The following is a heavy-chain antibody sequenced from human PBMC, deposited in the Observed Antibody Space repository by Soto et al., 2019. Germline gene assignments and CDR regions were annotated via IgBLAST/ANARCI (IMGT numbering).Heavy chain of an antibody. V-gene: IGHV1-18*01. CDR1: GYTFTSYG. Sequence: QVHLVQSGAEVKKPGASVKVSCKASGYTFTSYGITWVRQAPGQGLEWMGWISAHNGNTDYAQKHQGSVIVTRHTSTSTAYMALRSLISEDTAVYYCARGRSGEYWGQGALVTVSS. CDR2: ISAHNGNT. D-gene: IGHD3-10*01. J-gene: IGHJ4*02. CDR3: ARGRSGEY.